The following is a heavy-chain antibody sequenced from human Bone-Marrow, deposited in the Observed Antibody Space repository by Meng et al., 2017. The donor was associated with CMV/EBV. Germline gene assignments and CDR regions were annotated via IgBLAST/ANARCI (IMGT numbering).Heavy chain of an antibody. D-gene: IGHD2-21*01. CDR2: IYSGGSNT. CDR3: ARDEQRVMPGFDP. CDR1: GFTFSSYA. J-gene: IGHJ5*02. Sequence: GESLKISCAASGFTFSSYAMSWVRQAPGKGLEWVSVIYSGGSNTYYADSVRGRFTVSRDNSKNTLYLQMNSLRAEDTAVYYCARDEQRVMPGFDPWGQGTLVTVSS. V-gene: IGHV3-23*03.